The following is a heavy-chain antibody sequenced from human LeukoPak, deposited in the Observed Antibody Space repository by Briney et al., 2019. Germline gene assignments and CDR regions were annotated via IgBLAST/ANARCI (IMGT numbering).Heavy chain of an antibody. D-gene: IGHD3-22*01. V-gene: IGHV4-59*01. J-gene: IGHJ5*02. Sequence: SETLSLTCTVSGGSISSYYWSWIRQPPGKGLEWIGYIYYSGSTNYNPSLKSRVTISVDTSKNQFSLKLSSVAAADTAVYYCAGDTYYYDSSGYSRYDWFDPWGQGTLVTVSS. CDR3: AGDTYYYDSSGYSRYDWFDP. CDR1: GGSISSYY. CDR2: IYYSGST.